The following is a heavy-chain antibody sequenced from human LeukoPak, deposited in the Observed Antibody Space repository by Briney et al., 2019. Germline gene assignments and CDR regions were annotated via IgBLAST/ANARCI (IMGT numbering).Heavy chain of an antibody. CDR1: GFTFSSYA. CDR3: AKDWDYYGSGSFDY. V-gene: IGHV3-23*01. CDR2: ISGSGGST. J-gene: IGHJ4*02. Sequence: GGSLRLSCAASGFTFSSYAMSWVRQAPGKGLEWVSAISGSGGSTYYADSVKGRFTISRDNSRNTLYLQMNSLRAEDTAVYYCAKDWDYYGSGSFDYWGQGTLVTVAS. D-gene: IGHD3-10*01.